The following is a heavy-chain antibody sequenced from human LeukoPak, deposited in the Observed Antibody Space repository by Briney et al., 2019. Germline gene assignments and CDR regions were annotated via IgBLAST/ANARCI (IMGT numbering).Heavy chain of an antibody. D-gene: IGHD3-22*01. CDR3: ARDSSAYYYDSSGYYLGIKSYYFDY. V-gene: IGHV1-18*01. J-gene: IGHJ4*02. Sequence: ASVKVSCKASGYTFTSYGISWVRQAPGQGLEWMGWISAYNGNTNYAQKLQGRVPMTTDTSTSTAYMELRSLRSNDTAVYYCARDSSAYYYDSSGYYLGIKSYYFDYWGQGTLVTVSS. CDR1: GYTFTSYG. CDR2: ISAYNGNT.